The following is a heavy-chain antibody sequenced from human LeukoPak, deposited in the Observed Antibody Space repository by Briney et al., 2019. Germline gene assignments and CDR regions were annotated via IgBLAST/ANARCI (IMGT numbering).Heavy chain of an antibody. CDR1: GFTVSSNY. CDR2: IYSGGST. V-gene: IGHV3-53*01. D-gene: IGHD3-16*01. Sequence: GGSLRLSCAASGFTVSSNYMSWVRQAPGNGLEWVSVIYSGGSTYYADSVKGRFTISRDNSKNTLYLQMNSLRAEDTAVYYCARTAGWGDYFDYWGQGTLVTVSS. J-gene: IGHJ4*02. CDR3: ARTAGWGDYFDY.